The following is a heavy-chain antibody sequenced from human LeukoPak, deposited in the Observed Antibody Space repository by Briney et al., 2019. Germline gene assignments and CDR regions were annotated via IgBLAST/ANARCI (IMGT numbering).Heavy chain of an antibody. CDR2: IYYSGST. V-gene: IGHV4-59*01. D-gene: IGHD3-22*01. CDR1: GGPTTSSY. Sequence: SETLSLTCTVSGGPTTSSYWSWIRQHPGKGLEWIGYIYYSGSTNYNPSLKSRVTISVDTSKNQFTLKLSSLTAADTAVYYCARDTSGYRRGSFDYWGQGTLVTVSS. J-gene: IGHJ4*02. CDR3: ARDTSGYRRGSFDY.